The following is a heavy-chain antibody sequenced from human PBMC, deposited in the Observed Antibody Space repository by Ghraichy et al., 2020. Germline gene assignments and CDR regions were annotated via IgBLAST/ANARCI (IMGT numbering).Heavy chain of an antibody. V-gene: IGHV3-74*01. CDR3: ARARYCSSTSCYPDYYGMDV. CDR1: GFTFSSYW. Sequence: GGSLRLSCAASGFTFSSYWMHWVRQAPGKGLVWVSRINSDGSSTSYADSVKGRFTISRDNAKNTLYLQMNSLRAEDTAVYYCARARYCSSTSCYPDYYGMDVWGQGTTVTVSS. CDR2: INSDGSST. J-gene: IGHJ6*02. D-gene: IGHD2-2*01.